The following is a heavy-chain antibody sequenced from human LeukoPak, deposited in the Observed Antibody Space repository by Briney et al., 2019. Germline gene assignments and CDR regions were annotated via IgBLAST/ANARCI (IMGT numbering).Heavy chain of an antibody. J-gene: IGHJ4*02. CDR1: GYTFTTYY. V-gene: IGHV1-46*01. Sequence: ASVIVSFKASGYTFTTYYMHWVRQAPGPGLARMGIINPSGGSTSYEQKCQGGVTITRDTSTSTVYMELSSLRSEDTAVYYCARVLGHMAAADYWGQGTLVTDAS. CDR2: INPSGGST. D-gene: IGHD6-25*01. CDR3: ARVLGHMAAADY.